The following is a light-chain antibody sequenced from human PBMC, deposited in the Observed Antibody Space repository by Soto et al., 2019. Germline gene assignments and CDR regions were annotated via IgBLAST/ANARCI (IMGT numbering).Light chain of an antibody. CDR1: QGISNY. V-gene: IGKV1-27*01. CDR2: AAS. Sequence: DIQMTQSPSSLSASVGDRVTITCRASQGISNYLAWYQQKPGKVPKLLIYAASTLQSGVPSRFSGSGSGTDFTLTISTLQPEDVATYDCEKYNSAPRTFGPGTKVDIK. J-gene: IGKJ3*01. CDR3: EKYNSAPRT.